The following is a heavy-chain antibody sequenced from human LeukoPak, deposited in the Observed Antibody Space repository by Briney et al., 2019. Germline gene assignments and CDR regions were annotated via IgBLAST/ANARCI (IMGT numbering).Heavy chain of an antibody. V-gene: IGHV3-48*02. CDR1: GFTLSNYN. D-gene: IGHD6-19*01. J-gene: IGHJ4*02. CDR3: ARDLAVAGSFDY. CDR2: ISSSSSTI. Sequence: PGGSLRLSCAASGFTLSNYNMSWVRQAPGKGLEWVSYISSSSSTIHYADSVEGRFTISRDNAKNSLYLQMNSLRDEDTAVYYCARDLAVAGSFDYWGQGTLVTVSS.